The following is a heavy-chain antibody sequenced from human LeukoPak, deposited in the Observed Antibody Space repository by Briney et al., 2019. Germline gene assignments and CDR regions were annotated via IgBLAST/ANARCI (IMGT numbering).Heavy chain of an antibody. V-gene: IGHV4-59*12. J-gene: IGHJ6*03. CDR2: IYYSGST. CDR1: GGSISSYY. D-gene: IGHD3-9*01. CDR3: ARGRRDILTGYLYYYYYMDV. Sequence: SETLSLTCTVSGGSISSYYWSWIRQPPGKGLEWIGYIYYSGSTNYNPSLKSRVTISVDTSKNQFSLKLSSVTAADTAVYYCARGRRDILTGYLYYYYYMDVWGKGTTVTVSS.